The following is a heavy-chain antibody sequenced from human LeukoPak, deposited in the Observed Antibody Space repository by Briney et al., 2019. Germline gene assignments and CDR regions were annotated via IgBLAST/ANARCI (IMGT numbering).Heavy chain of an antibody. Sequence: PGGSLRLSCAASGFTFSDYMSWIRQAPGKGLEWVSYISSSGSTIYYVDSVKGRFTISRDNAKNSLYLQMNSLRAEDTAVYYCARGGGYMDVWGKGTTVAVSS. D-gene: IGHD2-15*01. CDR3: ARGGGYMDV. CDR1: GFTFSDY. CDR2: ISSSGSTI. J-gene: IGHJ6*03. V-gene: IGHV3-11*01.